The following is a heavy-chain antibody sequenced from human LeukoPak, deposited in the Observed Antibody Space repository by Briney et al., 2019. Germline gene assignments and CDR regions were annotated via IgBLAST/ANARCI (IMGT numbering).Heavy chain of an antibody. CDR1: GFTFSSYE. Sequence: GGSLRLSCAASGFTFSSYEMNWVRQAPGKGLEWVSYISSSGSTIYYADSVKGRFTISRDNAKNSLYLQMNSLRAEDTAVYYCARSLNPYSSGWYDYWGQGTLVTVSS. D-gene: IGHD6-19*01. CDR2: ISSSGSTI. V-gene: IGHV3-48*03. J-gene: IGHJ4*02. CDR3: ARSLNPYSSGWYDY.